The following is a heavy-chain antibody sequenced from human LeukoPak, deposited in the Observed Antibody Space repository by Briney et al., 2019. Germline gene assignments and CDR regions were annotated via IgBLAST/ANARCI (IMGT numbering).Heavy chain of an antibody. J-gene: IGHJ4*02. CDR1: GFTFSNAR. D-gene: IGHD2-15*01. CDR3: TTDPSVLVVGY. V-gene: IGHV3-15*01. Sequence: GGSLRLSCAASGFTFSNARMNWVRQAPGKGLEWVGRIKRKTDGGTTEYAAPVQGRFTISRDDSTNTLYLQMNSLKTEDTAVYYCTTDPSVLVVGYWGQGTLVTVSS. CDR2: IKRKTDGGTT.